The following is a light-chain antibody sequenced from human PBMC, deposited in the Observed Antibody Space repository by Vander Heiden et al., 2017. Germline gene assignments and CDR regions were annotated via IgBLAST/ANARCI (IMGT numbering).Light chain of an antibody. CDR3: QQYHSWPLT. V-gene: IGKV3-15*01. CDR1: PSVRRK. J-gene: IGKJ4*01. Sequence: VMTQSPATLSVSSGERASLSCTAGPSVRRKLAWYQQKVGQAPRLLSAMFSGSGSGTEFTLTISSLQSEDFAIYYCQQYHSWPLTFGGGTKVEI.